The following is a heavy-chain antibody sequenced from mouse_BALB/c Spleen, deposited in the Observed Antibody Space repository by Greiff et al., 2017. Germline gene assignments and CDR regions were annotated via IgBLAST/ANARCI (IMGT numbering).Heavy chain of an antibody. CDR2: ISSGGST. CDR1: GFTFSSYA. CDR3: ARERVYYGNYLDY. Sequence: DVKLVESGGGLVKPGGSLKLSCAASGFTFSSYAMSWVRQTPEKRLEWVASISSGGSTYYPDSVKGRFTISRDNARNILYLQMSSLRSEDTAMYYCARERVYYGNYLDYWGQGTTLTVSS. D-gene: IGHD2-1*01. V-gene: IGHV5-6-5*01. J-gene: IGHJ2*01.